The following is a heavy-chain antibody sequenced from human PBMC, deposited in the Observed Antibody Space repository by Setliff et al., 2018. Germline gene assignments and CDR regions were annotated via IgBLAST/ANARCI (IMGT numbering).Heavy chain of an antibody. Sequence: SETLSLTCTVSGGSISSGGYYWSWIRQHPGKGLEWIGYIYYSGSTSYYNPSLKSRVTISVDTSKNQFSLKLSSVTAADTAVYYCARVSGFLYVDVWGKGTTVTV. D-gene: IGHD3-3*01. CDR1: GGSISSGGYY. J-gene: IGHJ6*03. CDR3: ARVSGFLYVDV. V-gene: IGHV4-31*03. CDR2: IYYSGSTS.